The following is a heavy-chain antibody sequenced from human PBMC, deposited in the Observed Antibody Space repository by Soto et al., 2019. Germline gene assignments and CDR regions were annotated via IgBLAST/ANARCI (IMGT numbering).Heavy chain of an antibody. D-gene: IGHD5-18*01. CDR2: ISADNINT. Sequence: QAQLVQSVAEVKKPGASVKVSCKASGYTFYSHSISWVRQAPGQGLEWMGRISADNINTKYAQKFRGRVTMTTDTSTSTVYMELRNMRSDDTAVYYCARCIQEDYYYGMDVWGQGTTVTVSS. V-gene: IGHV1-18*01. J-gene: IGHJ6*02. CDR1: GYTFYSHS. CDR3: ARCIQEDYYYGMDV.